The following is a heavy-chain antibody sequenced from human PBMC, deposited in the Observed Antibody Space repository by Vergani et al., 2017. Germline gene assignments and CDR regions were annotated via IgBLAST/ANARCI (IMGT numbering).Heavy chain of an antibody. CDR3: ARGGGYDYYYYMDV. CDR1: GFTFSSYS. J-gene: IGHJ6*03. V-gene: IGHV3-21*01. Sequence: EMQLVESGGGLVKPGGSLRLSCAASGFTFSSYSMNWVRQAPGKGLEWVSSISSSSGYIYYADSVKGRFTISRDNAKNSLYLQMNSLRAEDTAVYYCARGGGYDYYYYMDVWGKGTTVTVSS. D-gene: IGHD5-12*01. CDR2: ISSSSGYI.